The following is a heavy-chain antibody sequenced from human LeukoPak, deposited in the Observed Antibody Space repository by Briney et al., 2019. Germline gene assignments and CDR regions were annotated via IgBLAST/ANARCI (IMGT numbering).Heavy chain of an antibody. Sequence: GGSLRLSCAASGFTFSSYSMNWVRQAPGKGLEWVSSISSSSSYIYYADSVKGRFTISRDNAKNSLYLQMNSLRAEDTAVYYCARDHVVVVPAANNYYYYGMDVRGQGTTVTVSS. D-gene: IGHD2-2*01. CDR3: ARDHVVVVPAANNYYYYGMDV. V-gene: IGHV3-21*01. CDR2: ISSSSSYI. J-gene: IGHJ6*02. CDR1: GFTFSSYS.